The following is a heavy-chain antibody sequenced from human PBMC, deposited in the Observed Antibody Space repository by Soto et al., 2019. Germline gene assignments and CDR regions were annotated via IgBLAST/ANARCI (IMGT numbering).Heavy chain of an antibody. CDR3: ATSVAAGKSFFYH. CDR1: CGSISRGAYY. CDR2: IYYSGST. Sequence: VSCGSISRGAYYWSWIRQHPGKGLEWIGYIYYSGSTYYNPSLQSRVTISVDTSKNQFSLRLRSVTAADTAVYYCATSVAAGKSFFYHWGQGTLVTVSS. V-gene: IGHV4-31*02. J-gene: IGHJ4*02. D-gene: IGHD6-13*01.